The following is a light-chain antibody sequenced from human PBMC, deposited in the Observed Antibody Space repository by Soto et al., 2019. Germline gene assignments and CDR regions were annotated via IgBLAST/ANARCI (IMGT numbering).Light chain of an antibody. Sequence: LTQPHSVSESPGKTVTISCTRSSGSIASKYVQWYQQRPGSSPTTVIYEDKQRPSGVPERFSGSIDSSSNSASLTISGLKTEDEADYYCQSYDSSTLVFGGGTKLTVL. CDR2: EDK. CDR1: SGSIASKY. V-gene: IGLV6-57*01. J-gene: IGLJ2*01. CDR3: QSYDSSTLV.